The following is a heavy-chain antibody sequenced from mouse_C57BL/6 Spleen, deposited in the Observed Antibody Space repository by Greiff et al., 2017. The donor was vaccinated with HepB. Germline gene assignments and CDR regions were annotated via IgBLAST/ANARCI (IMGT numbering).Heavy chain of an antibody. CDR1: GFTFSDYG. D-gene: IGHD1-1*02. V-gene: IGHV5-17*01. CDR2: ISSGSSTI. Sequence: EVKLVESGGGLVKPGGSLKLSCAASGFTFSDYGMHWVRQAPEKGLEWVAYISSGSSTIYYADTVKGRFTISRDNAKNTLFLQMTSLRSEDTAMYYCARGSGSYGDYYFDYWGQGTTLTVSS. J-gene: IGHJ2*01. CDR3: ARGSGSYGDYYFDY.